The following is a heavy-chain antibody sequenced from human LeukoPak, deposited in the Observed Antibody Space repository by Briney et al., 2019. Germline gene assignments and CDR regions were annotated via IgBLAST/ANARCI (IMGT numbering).Heavy chain of an antibody. CDR2: INHSGST. J-gene: IGHJ3*02. Sequence: SETLSLTCAVYGGSFSGYYWSWIRQPPGKGLEWIGEINHSGSTNYNPSLKSRVTISVDTSKNQSSLELSSVTAADTAVYYCARRRGYSYGYRSQNDAFDIWGQGTMVTVSS. CDR1: GGSFSGYY. CDR3: ARRRGYSYGYRSQNDAFDI. D-gene: IGHD5-18*01. V-gene: IGHV4-34*01.